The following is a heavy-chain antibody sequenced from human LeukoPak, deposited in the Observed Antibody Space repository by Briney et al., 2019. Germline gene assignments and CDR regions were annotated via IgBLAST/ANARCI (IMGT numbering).Heavy chain of an antibody. Sequence: GESQKISCKGSGYSFTSYWIGWVRQMPGKGLEWMGIIYPGDSDTRYSPSFQGQVTISADKSISTAYLQWSSLKASDAAMYYCARGALRGDHSSSWPLFDYWGQGTLVTVSS. V-gene: IGHV5-51*01. D-gene: IGHD6-13*01. CDR1: GYSFTSYW. CDR3: ARGALRGDHSSSWPLFDY. CDR2: IYPGDSDT. J-gene: IGHJ4*02.